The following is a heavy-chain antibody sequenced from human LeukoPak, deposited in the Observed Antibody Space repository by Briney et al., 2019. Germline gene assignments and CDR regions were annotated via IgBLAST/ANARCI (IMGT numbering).Heavy chain of an antibody. CDR1: GGSISSGPYY. V-gene: IGHV4-31*03. CDR2: ITYSGNT. D-gene: IGHD3-3*01. CDR3: ARIAYDALDSYYYGMDV. J-gene: IGHJ6*02. Sequence: SETLSLTCTVSGGSISSGPYYWIWIRQHPGTGLEWIGYITYSGNTYYYPALNSRVTVSLDTSKTQFSLKLSSVTAADTAVYYCARIAYDALDSYYYGMDVWGQGTTVTVSS.